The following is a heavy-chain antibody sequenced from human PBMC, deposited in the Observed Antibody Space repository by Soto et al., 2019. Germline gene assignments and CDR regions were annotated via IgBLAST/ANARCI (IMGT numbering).Heavy chain of an antibody. CDR3: ARDSVPHDFTYYYYGRDV. D-gene: IGHD3-3*01. CDR1: GGSISSYY. V-gene: IGHV4-59*01. CDR2: IYYSGST. J-gene: IGHJ6*02. Sequence: PSETLSLTCTVSGGSISSYYWSWIRQPPGKGLEWIGYIYYSGSTNYNPSLKSRVTISVDTSKNQFSLKLSSVTAADTAVYYCARDSVPHDFTYYYYGRDVGGQGTTVTVPS.